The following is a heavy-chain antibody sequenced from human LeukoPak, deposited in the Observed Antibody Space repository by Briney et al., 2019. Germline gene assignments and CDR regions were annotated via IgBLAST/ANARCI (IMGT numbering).Heavy chain of an antibody. D-gene: IGHD4-11*01. Sequence: PSQTLSLTCSVSGGSISGSSYYWGWIRQPPGKGLEWIGSIYYSGSTYYNPSLKSRVTISVDTSKNQFSLKLSSVTAADTAVYYCARIYSNYVSYYYYMDVWGKGTTVTVS. V-gene: IGHV4-39*01. CDR2: IYYSGST. CDR3: ARIYSNYVSYYYYMDV. CDR1: GGSISGSSYY. J-gene: IGHJ6*03.